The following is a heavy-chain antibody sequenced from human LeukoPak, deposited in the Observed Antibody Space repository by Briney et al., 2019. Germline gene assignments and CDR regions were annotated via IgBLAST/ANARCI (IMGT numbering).Heavy chain of an antibody. CDR1: GYTFTGYY. V-gene: IGHV1-2*02. CDR2: INPNSGGT. CDR3: ARALDSSGSFDAFDI. J-gene: IGHJ3*02. Sequence: GASVKVSCKASGYTFTGYYMHWVRQAPGQGLEWMGWINPNSGGTNYAQKFQGRVTMTRDTSISTAYMELSRLRSDDTAVYYCARALDSSGSFDAFDIWGQGTMVTVSS. D-gene: IGHD3-22*01.